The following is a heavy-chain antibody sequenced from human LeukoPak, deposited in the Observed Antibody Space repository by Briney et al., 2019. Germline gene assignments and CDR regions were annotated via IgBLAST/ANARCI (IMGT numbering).Heavy chain of an antibody. J-gene: IGHJ3*02. CDR1: GGSICGNY. CDR2: ISTSGST. D-gene: IGHD1-1*01. V-gene: IGHV4-4*07. Sequence: SETLSLTCTVSGGSICGNYWGWLWQRAGQGLEWIARISTSGSTKYNPSLKSRVTISVDTTKNQFSLKLTSVTAADTAVYYWARDRDNWNGNAFDIWGQGTIVTVSS. CDR3: ARDRDNWNGNAFDI.